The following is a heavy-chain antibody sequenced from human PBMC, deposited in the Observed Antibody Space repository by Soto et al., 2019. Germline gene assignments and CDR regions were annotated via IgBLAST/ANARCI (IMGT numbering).Heavy chain of an antibody. Sequence: GGSLRLSCAASGFTFSSYAMSWVRQAPGKGLEWVSAISGSGGSTYYADSVKGRFTISRDNSKNTLYLQMNSLRAEDTAVYCCAKDLGYCSGGGCSYDAFDIWGQGTMVTVSS. J-gene: IGHJ3*02. CDR1: GFTFSSYA. D-gene: IGHD2-15*01. CDR2: ISGSGGST. V-gene: IGHV3-23*01. CDR3: AKDLGYCSGGGCSYDAFDI.